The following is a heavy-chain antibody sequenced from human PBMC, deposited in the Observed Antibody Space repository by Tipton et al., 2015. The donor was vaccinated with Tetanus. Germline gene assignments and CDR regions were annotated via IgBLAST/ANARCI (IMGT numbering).Heavy chain of an antibody. Sequence: TLSLTCGVFGDYLSDYYWTWVRQPPGKGLEWIGEIHRGGSTDYNPSLKSRVSMSVDTAKNRFSLTLTSVTAADMAVYYCARSISAGSVWPYEHWGQGTLVTVSS. CDR3: ARSISAGSVWPYEH. D-gene: IGHD6-13*01. V-gene: IGHV4-34*01. CDR1: GDYLSDYY. CDR2: IHRGGST. J-gene: IGHJ4*02.